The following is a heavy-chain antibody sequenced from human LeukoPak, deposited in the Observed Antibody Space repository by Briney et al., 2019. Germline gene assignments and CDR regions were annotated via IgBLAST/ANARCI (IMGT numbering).Heavy chain of an antibody. J-gene: IGHJ6*02. D-gene: IGHD2-15*01. CDR2: IYYSGST. Sequence: TSETLSLTCTVSGGSISSGDYYWSWIRQPPGKGLEWIGYIYYSGSTYYNPSLKCRVTISVDTSKNQFSLKLSSVTAADTAVYYCARDRGRHYYYYGMDVWGQGTTVTVSS. CDR1: GGSISSGDYY. V-gene: IGHV4-30-4*01. CDR3: ARDRGRHYYYYGMDV.